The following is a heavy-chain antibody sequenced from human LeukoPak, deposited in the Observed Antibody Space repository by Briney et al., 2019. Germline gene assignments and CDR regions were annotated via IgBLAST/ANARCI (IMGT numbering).Heavy chain of an antibody. Sequence: GGSLRLSCAASGFTFSSYWMSWVRRAPGKGLEWVANIKQDGSEKYYVDSVKGRFTISRDNAKNSLYLQMNSLRAEDTAVYYCARGVEVGDYVFDYWGQGTLVTVPS. J-gene: IGHJ4*02. D-gene: IGHD4-17*01. CDR3: ARGVEVGDYVFDY. CDR2: IKQDGSEK. CDR1: GFTFSSYW. V-gene: IGHV3-7*01.